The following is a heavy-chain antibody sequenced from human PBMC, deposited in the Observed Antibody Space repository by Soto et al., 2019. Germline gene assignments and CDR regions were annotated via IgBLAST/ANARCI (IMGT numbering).Heavy chain of an antibody. Sequence: PGGSLRLSCAASGFTFSSYAMSWVRQAPGKGLEWVSAISGSGGSTYYADSVKGRFTISRDNSKNTLYLQMNSLRAEGTAVYYCAKCLGASYYYYGMDVWGQGTTVTVSS. V-gene: IGHV3-23*01. J-gene: IGHJ6*02. CDR2: ISGSGGST. D-gene: IGHD3-10*01. CDR3: AKCLGASYYYYGMDV. CDR1: GFTFSSYA.